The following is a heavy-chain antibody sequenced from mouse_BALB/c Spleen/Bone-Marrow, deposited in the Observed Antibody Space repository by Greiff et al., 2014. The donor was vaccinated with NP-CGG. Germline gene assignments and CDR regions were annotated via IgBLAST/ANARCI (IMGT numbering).Heavy chain of an antibody. CDR1: GFTFSSYG. J-gene: IGHJ2*01. Sequence: EVQLVESGGGLVQPGGSLKLSCAASGFTFSSYGMSWVHQTPDKRLELVATINSNGGSTYYPDSVKGRFTISRDNAKNTLYLQMSSLKSEDTAMYYCARERYYGNGRIFEYWGQGTALTVSS. D-gene: IGHD1-1*01. CDR3: ARERYYGNGRIFEY. V-gene: IGHV5-6-3*01. CDR2: INSNGGST.